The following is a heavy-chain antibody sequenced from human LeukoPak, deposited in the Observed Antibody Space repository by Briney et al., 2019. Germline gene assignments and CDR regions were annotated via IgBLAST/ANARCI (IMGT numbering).Heavy chain of an antibody. J-gene: IGHJ2*01. D-gene: IGHD6-13*01. CDR3: ARDAIGIAAAGTDWYFDL. CDR1: GGSISSYY. CDR2: IYYSGST. V-gene: IGHV4-59*01. Sequence: NPSETLSLTCTVSGGSISSYYWSWIRQPPGKGLEWIGYIYYSGSTNYNPSLKSRVTISVDTSKNQFSLKLSSVTAADTAVYYCARDAIGIAAAGTDWYFDLWGRGTLVTVSS.